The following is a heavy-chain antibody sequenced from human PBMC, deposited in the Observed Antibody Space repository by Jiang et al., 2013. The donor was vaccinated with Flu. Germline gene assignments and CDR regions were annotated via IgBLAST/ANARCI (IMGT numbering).Heavy chain of an antibody. CDR2: SITVRLFPSWDY. J-gene: IGHJ2*01. Sequence: TLSLTCTVSVAPSAVMVTTGAGSASPQGRAWSGLGTSITVRLFPSWDYLLQPSLESRVAVSVDTSKNQFSLKLSSVTAADTAIYYCARGDVRGRYFDLWGRGTLVTVSS. D-gene: IGHD3-10*01. CDR1: VAPSAVMVTT. CDR3: ARGDVRGRYFDL. V-gene: IGHV4-30-4*07.